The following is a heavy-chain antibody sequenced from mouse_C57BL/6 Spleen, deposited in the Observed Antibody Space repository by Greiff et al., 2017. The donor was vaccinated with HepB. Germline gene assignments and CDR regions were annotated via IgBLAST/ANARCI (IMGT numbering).Heavy chain of an antibody. V-gene: IGHV1-69*01. J-gene: IGHJ4*01. CDR2: IDPSDSYT. CDR3: ARGKRAMDY. CDR1: GYTFTSYW. Sequence: QVQLQQSGAELVMPGASVKLSCKASGYTFTSYWMHWVKQRPGQGLEWIGEIDPSDSYTNYNQKFKGKSTLTVDKSSSTAYMQLSSLTSEDSAVYYCARGKRAMDYWGQGTSVTFSS.